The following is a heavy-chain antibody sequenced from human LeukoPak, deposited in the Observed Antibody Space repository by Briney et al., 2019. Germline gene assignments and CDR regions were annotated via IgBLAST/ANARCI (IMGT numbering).Heavy chain of an antibody. Sequence: SETLSPTCTVSGGSINGFHWGCVRQPPGKGLEYLGFISHTGNTNYRPSLKSRAPISINPSQNHFSLDPRALTATDTAVYFCARVGDCGDDCYSHDGWGQGTLVSVAS. CDR3: ARVGDCGDDCYSHDG. J-gene: IGHJ1*01. D-gene: IGHD2-21*02. V-gene: IGHV4-59*12. CDR1: GGSINGFH. CDR2: ISHTGNT.